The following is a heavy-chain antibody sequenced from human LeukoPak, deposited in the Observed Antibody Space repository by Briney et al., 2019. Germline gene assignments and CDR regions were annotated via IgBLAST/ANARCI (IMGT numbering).Heavy chain of an antibody. D-gene: IGHD2-15*01. J-gene: IGHJ4*02. Sequence: SETLSLTCTVSGGSSSSYYWTWIRQPPGKGLEWIGYIHPSGSTNYNPSLKSRVTMSVDTSKNQFSLRLGSVTAADTAVYYCVRPGQSSWWVYFNYWGQGTVVTVSS. CDR3: VRPGQSSWWVYFNY. CDR1: GGSSSSYY. V-gene: IGHV4-4*09. CDR2: IHPSGST.